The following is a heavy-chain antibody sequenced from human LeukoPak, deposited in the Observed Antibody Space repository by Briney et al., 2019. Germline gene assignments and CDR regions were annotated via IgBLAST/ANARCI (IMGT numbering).Heavy chain of an antibody. J-gene: IGHJ6*02. CDR1: GGSINDYY. CDR3: ARGYDIDV. Sequence: PSETLSLTCSVSGGSINDYYWSWIRQPPGKALQWIGYIYYTGTTKYNPSLKSRATISLDTSKNQFSLKLTSVTAAGTALFFCARGYDIDVWGQGTTVTVSS. CDR2: IYYTGTT. V-gene: IGHV4-59*01.